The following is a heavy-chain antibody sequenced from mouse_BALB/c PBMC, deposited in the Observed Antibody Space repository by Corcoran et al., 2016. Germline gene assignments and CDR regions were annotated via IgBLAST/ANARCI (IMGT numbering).Heavy chain of an antibody. J-gene: IGHJ1*01. D-gene: IGHD2-3*01. CDR1: GYTFTSYV. CDR2: INPHNDGT. CDR3: ARIYDGPWYFDV. V-gene: IGHV1S136*01. Sequence: EVQLQQSGPELVKPGASVKMSCKASGYTFTSYVMHWVKQKPGQGLEWIGYINPHNDGTKYNEKFKGKATLTSDKSSSTAYMELSSLTSEDSAVYYCARIYDGPWYFDVWGAGTTVTVSS.